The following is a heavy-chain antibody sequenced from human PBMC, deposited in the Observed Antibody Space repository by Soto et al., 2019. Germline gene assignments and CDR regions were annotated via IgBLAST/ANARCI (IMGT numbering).Heavy chain of an antibody. CDR1: GFTFSNYA. V-gene: IGHV3-23*01. J-gene: IGHJ4*02. Sequence: EVQLLESGGGLVQPGGSLRLSCVVSGFTFSNYAMSWVSKTPGKGLEWVSGITSDGSTTWYADFVEGRFTISRDNSKNTVYLQLNSPRGEDAAVYFCAKGGSSGWPGGEDFWGQGTMVTVSS. D-gene: IGHD6-19*01. CDR2: ITSDGSTT. CDR3: AKGGSSGWPGGEDF.